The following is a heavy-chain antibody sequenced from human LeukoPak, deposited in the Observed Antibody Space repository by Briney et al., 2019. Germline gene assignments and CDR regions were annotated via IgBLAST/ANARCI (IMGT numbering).Heavy chain of an antibody. CDR1: GFPFSSYA. D-gene: IGHD5-12*01. CDR2: ISGSGSST. Sequence: GGSLRLSCAASGFPFSSYAMSWVRQAPGRGLEWVSGISGSGSSTNYADSVKGRFTISRATSKNTLYLQLNSLRAEDTAVYFCAIAGYSGYNSMLEYWGQGTLVTVSS. J-gene: IGHJ4*02. CDR3: AIAGYSGYNSMLEY. V-gene: IGHV3-23*01.